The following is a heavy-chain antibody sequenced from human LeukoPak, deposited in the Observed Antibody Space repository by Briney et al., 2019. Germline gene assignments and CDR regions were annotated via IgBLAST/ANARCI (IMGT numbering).Heavy chain of an antibody. CDR1: GDTLTSYY. Sequence: ASVKVSCKASGDTLTSYYMHCGRHAPGQGLEWMGIINPTVGDTIYAQKFQGRVTMTRDMSTSTVYMELSSLRSDATAVYYCARYGFSSSWQGGWHAFDIWGQGTIVT. J-gene: IGHJ3*02. D-gene: IGHD6-13*01. V-gene: IGHV1-46*01. CDR3: ARYGFSSSWQGGWHAFDI. CDR2: INPTVGDT.